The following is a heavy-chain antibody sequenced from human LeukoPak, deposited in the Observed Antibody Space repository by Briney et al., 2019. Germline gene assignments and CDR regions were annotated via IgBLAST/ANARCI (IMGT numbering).Heavy chain of an antibody. D-gene: IGHD2-2*01. J-gene: IGHJ4*02. V-gene: IGHV3-7*01. CDR1: GFTFSDYW. CDR2: IKHRGSEK. Sequence: GGSLRLSCAASGFTFSDYWMTWVRQAPGKGLEWVANIKHRGSEKNYADSVKGRFTISRDNSKSTLYLQMNSLRTEDTAVYYCAKGAAKYCSTASCSLIYFDYWGQGTLVTVSS. CDR3: AKGAAKYCSTASCSLIYFDY.